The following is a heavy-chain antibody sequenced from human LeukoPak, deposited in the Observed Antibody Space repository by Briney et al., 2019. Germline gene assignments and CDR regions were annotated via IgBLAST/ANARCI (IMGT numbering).Heavy chain of an antibody. D-gene: IGHD2-21*02. CDR3: ARQAGVTAFWSPPGYYGMDV. Sequence: SVKVSCKASGGTFSSYAISWVRQAPGQGLEWMGGIIPIFGIANYAQKFQGRVTITADKSTSTAYMELSSLRSEDTAVYYCARQAGVTAFWSPPGYYGMDVWGQGTTVTVSS. CDR2: IIPIFGIA. V-gene: IGHV1-69*17. J-gene: IGHJ6*02. CDR1: GGTFSSYA.